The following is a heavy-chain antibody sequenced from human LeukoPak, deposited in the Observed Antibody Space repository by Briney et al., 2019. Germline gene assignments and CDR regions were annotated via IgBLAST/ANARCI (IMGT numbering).Heavy chain of an antibody. CDR1: GGSISSSSYY. CDR2: IYYSGST. V-gene: IGHV4-39*07. Sequence: SETLSLTCTVSGGSISSSSYYWGWIRQPPGKGLEWIGSIYYSGSTYYNPSLKSRVTISVDTSKNQFSLKLSSVTAADTAVYYCARGPPIVGATKGFYFDYWGQGTLVTVSS. J-gene: IGHJ4*02. D-gene: IGHD1-26*01. CDR3: ARGPPIVGATKGFYFDY.